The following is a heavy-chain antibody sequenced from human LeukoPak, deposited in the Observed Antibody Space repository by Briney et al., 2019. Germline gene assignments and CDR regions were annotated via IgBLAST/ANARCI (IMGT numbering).Heavy chain of an antibody. Sequence: SETLSLTCAVYGGSFSGYYWSWIRQPPGKGLEWIGEINHSGSTNYNPSLKSRVTISVDTSKNQFSLRLSSVTAADKAVYYCARVLEGSSGQHWYFDLWGRGTLVTVSS. D-gene: IGHD6-19*01. V-gene: IGHV4-34*01. J-gene: IGHJ2*01. CDR1: GGSFSGYY. CDR3: ARVLEGSSGQHWYFDL. CDR2: INHSGST.